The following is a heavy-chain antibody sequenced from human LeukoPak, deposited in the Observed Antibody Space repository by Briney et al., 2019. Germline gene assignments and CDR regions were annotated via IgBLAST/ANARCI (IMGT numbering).Heavy chain of an antibody. V-gene: IGHV1-46*01. CDR3: ARDRVIVGGTATYNFDH. J-gene: IGHJ4*02. Sequence: GASVKVSCKASGYTFTPYFIHWVRQARGQGLEWMGIINPTGGSTTYAQKFQGRVTVTRDMSTSTVYMELSSLTSEDTAVYYCARDRVIVGGTATYNFDHWGQGTLVTVSS. CDR1: GYTFTPYF. D-gene: IGHD1-14*01. CDR2: INPTGGST.